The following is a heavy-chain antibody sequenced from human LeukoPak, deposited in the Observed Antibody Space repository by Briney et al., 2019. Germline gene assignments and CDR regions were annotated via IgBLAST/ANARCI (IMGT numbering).Heavy chain of an antibody. J-gene: IGHJ6*03. CDR2: FWHSGST. D-gene: IGHD4-17*01. Sequence: SETLSLTCTVSGYSISSGYYWGWIRQPPGKGLEWIGAFWHSGSTYYNPSLKSRVTISVDTSKNQFSLKLSSVTAADTAVYYCARPPPTTVTRRYYSYYMDVWGKGTTVTVSS. V-gene: IGHV4-38-2*02. CDR3: ARPPPTTVTRRYYSYYMDV. CDR1: GYSISSGYY.